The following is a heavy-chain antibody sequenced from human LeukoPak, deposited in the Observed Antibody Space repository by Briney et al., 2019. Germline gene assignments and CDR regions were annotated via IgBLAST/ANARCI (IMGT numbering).Heavy chain of an antibody. CDR2: IIPIFGTA. V-gene: IGHV1-69*05. J-gene: IGHJ6*03. D-gene: IGHD2-15*01. CDR1: GGTFSSYA. Sequence: ASVKVSCKASGGTFSSYAISWVRQAPGQGLEWMGGIIPIFGTANYAQKFQGRVTITTDESTSTAYMELSSLRSEDTAVYYCARGVVVVAADYYYYMDVWGKGTTVTVSS. CDR3: ARGVVVVAADYYYYMDV.